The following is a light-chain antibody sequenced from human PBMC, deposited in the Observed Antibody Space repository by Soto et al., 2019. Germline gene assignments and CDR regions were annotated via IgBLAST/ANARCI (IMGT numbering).Light chain of an antibody. V-gene: IGKV1-5*01. CDR3: QQYITYST. Sequence: DIPLTLSPSTLSASAGGSVPITCRTSQSISRWLSWYQQRPGKAPKLLVYDASTMASGVPSRFNGSGSGTEFTLTISSLQPDDFATYYCQQYITYSTFGQGTRLEIK. CDR2: DAS. CDR1: QSISRW. J-gene: IGKJ5*01.